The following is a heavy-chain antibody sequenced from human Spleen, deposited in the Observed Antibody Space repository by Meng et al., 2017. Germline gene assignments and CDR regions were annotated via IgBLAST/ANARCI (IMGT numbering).Heavy chain of an antibody. CDR3: ARDQTGSYYEVDY. CDR1: GFIFSSYA. V-gene: IGHV3-30-3*01. J-gene: IGHJ4*02. CDR2: ISYDGSNK. D-gene: IGHD1-26*01. Sequence: QVQLVEPVGGVVQPGRSLSLSCAASGFIFSSYAMLWVRQAPGKGLEWVAVISYDGSNKYYADSVKGRFSISRDNSKNTLYLQMNSLRLEDTALYYCARDQTGSYYEVDYWGQGTLVTVSS.